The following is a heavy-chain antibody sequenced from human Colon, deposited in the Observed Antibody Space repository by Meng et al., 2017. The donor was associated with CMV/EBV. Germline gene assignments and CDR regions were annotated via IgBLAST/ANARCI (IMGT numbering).Heavy chain of an antibody. V-gene: IGHV2-5*01. D-gene: IGHD2-2*01. Sequence: SGPTLVKPTQTLTLTCTFPGFSFSTSGVGVGWIRQPPGKALEWLALSYWRGEERYNPSLKYRLTITKDTSRNQVVLTMTDMFHVDTATYYCAHSLAYCTITSCVRWFDSWGQGTLVTVSS. CDR1: GFSFSTSGVG. CDR3: AHSLAYCTITSCVRWFDS. J-gene: IGHJ5*01. CDR2: SYWRGEE.